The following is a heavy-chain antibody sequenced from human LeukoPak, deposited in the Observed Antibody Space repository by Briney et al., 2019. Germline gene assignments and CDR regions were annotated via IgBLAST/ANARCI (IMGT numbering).Heavy chain of an antibody. CDR3: VRDQGFSSSAPLHY. CDR1: GFTFSDYY. Sequence: PGGSLRLSCAASGFTFSDYYMSWVRQAPGRGLEWVSDISPSAIGIYYADSVKGRFAISRDNTKNSLFLQMNSLRAEDTAIYYCVRDQGFSSSAPLHYWGQGTLVTVSS. CDR2: ISPSAIGI. V-gene: IGHV3-11*01. D-gene: IGHD6-6*01. J-gene: IGHJ4*02.